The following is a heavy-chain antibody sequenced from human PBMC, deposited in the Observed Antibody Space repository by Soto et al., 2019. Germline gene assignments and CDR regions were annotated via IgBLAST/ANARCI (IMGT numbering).Heavy chain of an antibody. Sequence: EVQLVESGGALVQPGGSLRLSCAASGITVSSHYMTWVRQAPGKGLEWVSVIYGDGTTYYADSVKGRFIISRDESKDMLYLQMNSLRVEDTAVYFCARANYGWYEAYYYCYFMDVWGKGTTVTVSS. CDR2: IYGDGTT. CDR3: ARANYGWYEAYYYCYFMDV. J-gene: IGHJ6*03. D-gene: IGHD6-19*01. CDR1: GITVSSHY. V-gene: IGHV3-66*01.